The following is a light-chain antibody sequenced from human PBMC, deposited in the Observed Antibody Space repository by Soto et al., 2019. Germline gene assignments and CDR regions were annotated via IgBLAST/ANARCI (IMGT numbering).Light chain of an antibody. CDR2: AAS. J-gene: IGKJ4*01. CDR3: QQINSFPLT. Sequence: HSTRSPCSVSSSVVDRVTITCRAIHGSGSELAWHQQKPGKAPKRLIYAASSLQSGVPSRFSGSGSGTDFTLTISSLQPEDFATYYWQQINSFPLTFGGGTKVDIK. CDR1: HGSGSE. V-gene: IGKV1-12*01.